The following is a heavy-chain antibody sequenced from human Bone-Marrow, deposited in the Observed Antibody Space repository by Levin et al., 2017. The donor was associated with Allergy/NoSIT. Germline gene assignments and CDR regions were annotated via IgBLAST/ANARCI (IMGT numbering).Heavy chain of an antibody. J-gene: IGHJ6*03. CDR3: ARIYDSYYMDV. CDR1: GFTFGSYG. CDR2: ISYDGSSK. D-gene: IGHD3-3*01. V-gene: IGHV3-30*03. Sequence: PGGSLRLSCVASGFTFGSYGMHWVRQAPGKGLEWVALISYDGSSKNYADSVKGRFIISRENSKNTLFLQMNSLRAEDTALYYCARIYDSYYMDVWGKGTTVAVSS.